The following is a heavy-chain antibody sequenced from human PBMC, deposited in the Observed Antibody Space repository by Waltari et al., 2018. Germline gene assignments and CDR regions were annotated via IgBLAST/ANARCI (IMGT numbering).Heavy chain of an antibody. J-gene: IGHJ3*02. V-gene: IGHV3-30*04. D-gene: IGHD2-15*01. CDR3: ARVLLTWDLGVDAFDI. CDR2: ISYDGSNK. CDR1: GFTFSSYA. Sequence: QVQLVESGGGVVQPGRSLRLSCAASGFTFSSYAMHWVRQAPGKGLGWVAVISYDGSNKYYADSVKGRFTISRDNSKNTLYLQMNSLRAEDTAVYYCARVLLTWDLGVDAFDIWGQGTMVTVSS.